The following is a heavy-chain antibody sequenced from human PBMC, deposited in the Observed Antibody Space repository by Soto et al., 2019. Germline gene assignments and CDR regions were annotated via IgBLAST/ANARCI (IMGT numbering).Heavy chain of an antibody. CDR3: ARQRRRHTRYIQH. V-gene: IGHV4-39*01. J-gene: IGHJ1*01. Sequence: SETLSLTCTVSGGSISSSSYYWGWIRQPPGKGLEWIGSSHYSGSTYSNPSLKSRVTISVDTSKNQFSLHLSSMTAADTAVYSCARQRRRHTRYIQHWSQGTLVTVSS. D-gene: IGHD3-3*01. CDR1: GGSISSSSYY. CDR2: SHYSGST.